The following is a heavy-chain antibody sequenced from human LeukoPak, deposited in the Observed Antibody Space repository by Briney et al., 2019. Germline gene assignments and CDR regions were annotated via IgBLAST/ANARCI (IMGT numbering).Heavy chain of an antibody. J-gene: IGHJ4*02. CDR1: GFTFSDYY. CDR3: ARSSARRSPPSMVRTGAIKYTSFDY. Sequence: GGSLRLSCAASGFTFSDYYMSWIRQAPGKGLEWVSYISSSGSTIYYADSVKGRFTISRDNSKNTLYLQMNSLRAEDTAVYYCARSSARRSPPSMVRTGAIKYTSFDYWGQGTLVTVSS. D-gene: IGHD3-10*01. V-gene: IGHV3-11*01. CDR2: ISSSGSTI.